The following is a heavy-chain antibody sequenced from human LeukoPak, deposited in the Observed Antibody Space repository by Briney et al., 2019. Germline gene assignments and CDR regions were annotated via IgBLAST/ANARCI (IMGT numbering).Heavy chain of an antibody. CDR2: IIPIFGTA. D-gene: IGHD6-19*01. J-gene: IGHJ4*02. CDR1: GGTFSSYA. Sequence: SVKVSCKASGGTFSSYAISWVRQAPGQGLEWMGGIIPIFGTANYAQKFQGRVTITADESTSTAYMELSSLRSEDTAVYYCARTNSGWYKGFFDYWGQGTLVTVSS. CDR3: ARTNSGWYKGFFDY. V-gene: IGHV1-69*13.